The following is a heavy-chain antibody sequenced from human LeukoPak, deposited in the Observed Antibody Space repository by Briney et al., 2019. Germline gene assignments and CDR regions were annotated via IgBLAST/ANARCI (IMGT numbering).Heavy chain of an antibody. Sequence: SETLSLTCAVYGGSFSGYYWSWIRQPPGKGLEWIGEINHSGSTNYNPSLKSRVTISVDTSKNQFSLKLSSVTAADTAVYYCARHGDTAMVTFDYWGQGTLVTVSS. D-gene: IGHD5-18*01. V-gene: IGHV4-34*01. CDR1: GGSFSGYY. CDR3: ARHGDTAMVTFDY. J-gene: IGHJ4*02. CDR2: INHSGST.